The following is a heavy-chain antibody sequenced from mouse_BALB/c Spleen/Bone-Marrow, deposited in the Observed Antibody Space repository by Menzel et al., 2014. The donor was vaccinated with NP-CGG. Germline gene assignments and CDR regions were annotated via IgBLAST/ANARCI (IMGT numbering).Heavy chain of an antibody. CDR2: ISSGSSTI. Sequence: EVQLVESGGSLVQPGGSRKLSCAASGFTFSSFGMHWVRQAPEKGLEWVAYISSGSSTIYYADTVKGRFTISRDNPKNTLFLQMTSLRSEDTAMYYCARSGYYYGSGPLFDYWGQGTTLTVSS. CDR3: ARSGYYYGSGPLFDY. J-gene: IGHJ2*01. CDR1: GFTFSSFG. D-gene: IGHD1-1*01. V-gene: IGHV5-17*02.